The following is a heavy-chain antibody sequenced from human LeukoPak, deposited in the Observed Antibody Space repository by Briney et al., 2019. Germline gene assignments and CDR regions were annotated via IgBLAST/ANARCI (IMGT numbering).Heavy chain of an antibody. CDR1: GYTLTELS. V-gene: IGHV1-24*01. CDR3: ATGKRSNDAFDN. CDR2: FDPGDAET. Sequence: ASVKVSCKVSGYTLTELSMHWVRQAPGKGLEWMGTFDPGDAETIYAQKFQGRLTMTEDRSTDTAYMELSSLRSEDTAVYYCATGKRSNDAFDNWGQGTLVTVSS. D-gene: IGHD1-1*01. J-gene: IGHJ3*02.